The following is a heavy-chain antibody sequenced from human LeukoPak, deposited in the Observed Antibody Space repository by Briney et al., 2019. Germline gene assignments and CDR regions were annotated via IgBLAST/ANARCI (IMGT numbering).Heavy chain of an antibody. CDR3: ARHNEMAGFDP. Sequence: SETLSLTCTVSGGSLSDYYWNWIRQSPGKGLEWIGYINYIGSISYNPSLKRRVTISVDASKNQFSLKLTSVSAADTAVYYCARHNEMAGFDPWGRGTLVTVSS. CDR2: INYIGSI. CDR1: GGSLSDYY. V-gene: IGHV4-59*08. J-gene: IGHJ5*02. D-gene: IGHD1-1*01.